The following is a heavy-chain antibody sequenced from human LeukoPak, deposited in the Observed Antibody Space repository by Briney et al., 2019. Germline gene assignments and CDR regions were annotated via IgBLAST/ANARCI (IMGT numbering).Heavy chain of an antibody. CDR2: ISYDGSNK. J-gene: IGHJ6*02. V-gene: IGHV3-30*04. Sequence: GGPLRLSCAASGFTFSSYAMHWVRQAPGKGLEWVAVISYDGSNKYYADSVKGRFTISRDNSKNTLYLQMNSLGAEDTAVYYCARDAGYCSSTSCRLGYYYGMDVWGQGTTVTVSS. D-gene: IGHD2-2*01. CDR1: GFTFSSYA. CDR3: ARDAGYCSSTSCRLGYYYGMDV.